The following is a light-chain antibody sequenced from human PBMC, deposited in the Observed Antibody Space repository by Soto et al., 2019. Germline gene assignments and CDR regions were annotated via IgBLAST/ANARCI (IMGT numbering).Light chain of an antibody. CDR1: ESISNW. J-gene: IGKJ1*01. V-gene: IGKV1-5*03. Sequence: DIEMTQSPSTLSASVGDRVILTCRASESISNWLAWYQQKPGKAPNLLIYKASSLKSGVPLRLSGSGSGTEFTLPIKSLQPDDFATYDCQQYDNYWTFGQGTKVDI. CDR2: KAS. CDR3: QQYDNYWT.